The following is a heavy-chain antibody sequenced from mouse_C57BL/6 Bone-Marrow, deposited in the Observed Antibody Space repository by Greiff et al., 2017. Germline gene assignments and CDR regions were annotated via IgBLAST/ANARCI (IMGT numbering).Heavy chain of an antibody. Sequence: QVQLQQSGAELVRPGASVKLSCTASGFNIKDDYMHWVKQRPGQGLEWIARIYPGSGNTYYNEKFKGKATLTAEKSSSTAYMQLSSLTSEDSAVYFCAKVDGNYAFDYWGQGTTLTVSS. CDR1: GFNIKDDY. D-gene: IGHD2-1*01. J-gene: IGHJ2*01. V-gene: IGHV1-76*01. CDR3: AKVDGNYAFDY. CDR2: IYPGSGNT.